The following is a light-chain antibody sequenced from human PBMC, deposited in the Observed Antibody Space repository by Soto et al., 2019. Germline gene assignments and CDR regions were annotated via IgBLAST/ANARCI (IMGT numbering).Light chain of an antibody. V-gene: IGKV3-11*01. J-gene: IGKJ5*01. CDR2: DAS. CDR3: QQRSNWPLT. CDR1: QSFSNC. Sequence: EIVLTQSPATPSLSPGERATLSCMASQSFSNCLAGYQQKPGQAPRLLIYDASTRATGIPARFSGSGSRTDFTLTISSLEPEDFAVYYCQQRSNWPLTCGQGTRLEIK.